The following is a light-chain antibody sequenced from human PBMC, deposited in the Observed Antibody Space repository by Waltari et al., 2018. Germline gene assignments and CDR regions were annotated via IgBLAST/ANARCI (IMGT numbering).Light chain of an antibody. V-gene: IGLV1-44*01. CDR1: SPNIGTNT. CDR3: AAWDDSLDGWV. Sequence: SQPPSASGTPGQSVTISCSGSSPNIGTNTVNWYQQPPGRAPRLLIYSNSQRPSGVPDRFSASKSGTSASLAISGLQSEDEADFYCAAWDDSLDGWVFGGGTTLTVL. CDR2: SNS. J-gene: IGLJ3*02.